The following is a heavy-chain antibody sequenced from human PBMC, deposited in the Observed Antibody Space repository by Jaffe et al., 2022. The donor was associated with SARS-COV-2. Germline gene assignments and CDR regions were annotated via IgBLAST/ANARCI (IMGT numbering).Heavy chain of an antibody. Sequence: EVLLVESGGGLVQPGGSLRLSCAASGFTVSTNYITWVRQPPGKGLEWVSVVYSEGTTYYADSVQGRFTVSRDNSKNMVYLQMNSLRVEDTAVYQCVRGLGYRSGPVDQWGQGTLVTVSS. CDR1: GFTVSTNY. CDR2: VYSEGTT. J-gene: IGHJ5*02. V-gene: IGHV3-66*01. CDR3: VRGLGYRSGPVDQ. D-gene: IGHD2-2*03.